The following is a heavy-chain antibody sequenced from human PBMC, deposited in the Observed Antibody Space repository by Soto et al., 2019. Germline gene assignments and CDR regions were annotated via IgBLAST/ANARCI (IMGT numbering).Heavy chain of an antibody. CDR2: IIPIFGTA. CDR3: ASPLGTTVYSSGWYGGSYFDY. J-gene: IGHJ4*02. Sequence: QVQLVQAGAEVKKPGSSVKVSCKASGGTFSSYAISWVRQAPGQGLEWTGGIIPIFGTANYSQKFQGRVTITADEPTSTAYMELSSLRSEDTAVHYFASPLGTTVYSSGWYGGSYFDYWGQGTLVPVSS. D-gene: IGHD6-19*01. CDR1: GGTFSSYA. V-gene: IGHV1-69*01.